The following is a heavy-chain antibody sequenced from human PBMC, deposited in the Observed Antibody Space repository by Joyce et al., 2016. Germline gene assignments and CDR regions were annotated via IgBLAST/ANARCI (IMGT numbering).Heavy chain of an antibody. CDR2: INSDSGGT. CDR3: ARVIDVRLYSSGWL. Sequence: QVHLVQSGAEVKKPGASVKVSCKTSGYYFIDYDMYWVRQAPGQGLEWMGWINSDSGGTDSAQKFQGRVIMTRDKSISTVYMELSSLKSDDTAVYYCARVIDVRLYSSGWLWGQGTTVTVSS. D-gene: IGHD6-19*01. V-gene: IGHV1-2*02. CDR1: GYYFIDYD. J-gene: IGHJ6*02.